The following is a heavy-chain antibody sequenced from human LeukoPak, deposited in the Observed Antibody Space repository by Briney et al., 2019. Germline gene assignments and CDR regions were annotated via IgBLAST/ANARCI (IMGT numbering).Heavy chain of an antibody. J-gene: IGHJ5*02. CDR1: GFTLSNYW. CDR3: TRERYDFWSGYYGS. V-gene: IGHV3-74*01. CDR2: INSDGSST. Sequence: QTGGSLRLSCAASGFTLSNYWMHWVRQAPGKGLVWVSRINSDGSSTTYADSVKGRFTISRDNAKNTLYLQMNSLRAEDTAVYYCTRERYDFWSGYYGSWGQGTLVTVSS. D-gene: IGHD3-3*01.